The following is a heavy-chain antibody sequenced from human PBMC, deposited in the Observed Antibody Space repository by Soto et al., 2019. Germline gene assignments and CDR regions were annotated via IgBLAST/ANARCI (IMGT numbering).Heavy chain of an antibody. CDR3: AALRRIVAADY. CDR2: IYDSGSP. Sequence: QVQLQESGPGLVKSSETLSLTCTVSGDSVTSDKHYCSWILQPAGKGLEWIGYIYDSGSPKPSLKSRVSSSVDTSRNQFSVSLPSVTAAETAVYYCAALRRIVAADYWGQGTLAIVSS. V-gene: IGHV4-61*01. CDR1: GDSVTSDKHY. J-gene: IGHJ4*02. D-gene: IGHD3-16*02.